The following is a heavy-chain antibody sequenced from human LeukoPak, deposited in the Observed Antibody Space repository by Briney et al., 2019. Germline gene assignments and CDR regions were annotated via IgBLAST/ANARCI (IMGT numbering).Heavy chain of an antibody. CDR1: GGTFSSYA. D-gene: IGHD1-1*01. CDR2: IIPIFGTA. J-gene: IGHJ5*02. CDR3: ARGEELEPPSNWFDP. V-gene: IGHV1-69*13. Sequence: SVKVSCKASGGTFSSYAISWVRQAPGQGLEWMGGIIPIFGTANYAQKFQGRVTITADESTSTAYMELSSLRSEDTAVYYCARGEELEPPSNWFDPWGQGTLVTVSS.